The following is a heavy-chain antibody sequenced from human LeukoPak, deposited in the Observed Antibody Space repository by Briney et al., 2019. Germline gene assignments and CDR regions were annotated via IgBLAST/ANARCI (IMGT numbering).Heavy chain of an antibody. J-gene: IGHJ3*02. CDR1: GVSVSDGRYY. V-gene: IGHV4-31*03. CDR2: KYYTGSA. CDR3: ATPYCSSISCLDVFNM. D-gene: IGHD2-2*01. Sequence: SQTLSLTCNVSGVSVSDGRYYWTWIRQHPAKGLEWIGYKYYTGSAKYNPSLKSRLTISVDASKNQFSLQLSSVTAADTATYYCATPYCSSISCLDVFNMWGQGTRVTVSS.